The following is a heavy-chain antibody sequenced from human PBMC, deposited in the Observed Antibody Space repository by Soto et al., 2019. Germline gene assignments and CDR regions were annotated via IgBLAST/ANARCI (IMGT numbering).Heavy chain of an antibody. CDR1: GYTFTDFH. V-gene: IGHV1-46*01. Sequence: ASVKVSCKALGYTFTDFHMHWVRQAPGQGLEWMGIINPSVETTTYAQKFQGRVTMTRDTSTNTVYMELSSLRSEDTALYYCASEDGSGYFSISDYWGQGTLVTVSS. CDR3: ASEDGSGYFSISDY. D-gene: IGHD3-22*01. J-gene: IGHJ4*02. CDR2: INPSVETT.